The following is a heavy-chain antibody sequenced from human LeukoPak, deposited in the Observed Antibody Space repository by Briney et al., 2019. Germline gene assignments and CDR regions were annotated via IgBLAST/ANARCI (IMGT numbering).Heavy chain of an antibody. D-gene: IGHD6-13*01. Sequence: SETLSLTCTVSGGSISTYYWSWIRQSPGKGLEWIGYIYYDGSTNYNPSLKSRVTISVDTSKNQFSLKLSSVTAAETAVYYCARSWFSTGPADYWGQGTLVTVSS. CDR3: ARSWFSTGPADY. V-gene: IGHV4-59*12. CDR1: GGSISTYY. J-gene: IGHJ4*02. CDR2: IYYDGST.